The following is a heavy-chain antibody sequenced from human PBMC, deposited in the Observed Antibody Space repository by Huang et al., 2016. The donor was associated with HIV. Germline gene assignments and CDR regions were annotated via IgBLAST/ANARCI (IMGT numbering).Heavy chain of an antibody. CDR2: IDWDDDK. CDR3: ARVRPLTGTTSYSFDY. D-gene: IGHD1-20*01. J-gene: IGHJ4*02. CDR1: GFSLNTSGMC. V-gene: IGHV2-70*15. Sequence: QVTLRESGPALVKPTQTLTLTCTFSGFSLNTSGMCVNWIRQPPGKALEWLARIDWDDDKYYSTSLKTRLTISKDTSKHQVVLTMTNMDPVDTATYYCARVRPLTGTTSYSFDYWGQGTLVTVSS.